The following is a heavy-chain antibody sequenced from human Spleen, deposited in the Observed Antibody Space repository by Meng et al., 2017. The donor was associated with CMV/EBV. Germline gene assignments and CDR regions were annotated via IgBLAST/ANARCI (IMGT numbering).Heavy chain of an antibody. CDR2: IYYSGST. J-gene: IGHJ4*02. CDR1: GGSVNSDSYH. D-gene: IGHD3-22*01. CDR3: ASETMILVVDY. Sequence: SETLSLTCSVSGGSVNSDSYHWTWIRQPPGKGLDWIGSIYYSGSTFYNPSLKSPVTISVDTSKNQFSLKLNSVTAADTAVYYCASETMILVVDYWGQGTLVTVSS. V-gene: IGHV4-39*07.